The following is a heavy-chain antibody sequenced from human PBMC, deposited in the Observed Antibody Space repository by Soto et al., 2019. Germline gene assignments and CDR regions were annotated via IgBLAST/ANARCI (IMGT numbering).Heavy chain of an antibody. Sequence: PGGSLRLSCAASGVTFDDYAMHWVRQAPGKGLEWVSGISWNSGSIGYADSVKGRFTISRDNAKNSLYLQMNSLRAEDTALYYCAKDIDYDYVWGNSNAFDIWGQGTMVTVSS. D-gene: IGHD3-16*01. V-gene: IGHV3-9*01. J-gene: IGHJ3*02. CDR3: AKDIDYDYVWGNSNAFDI. CDR2: ISWNSGSI. CDR1: GVTFDDYA.